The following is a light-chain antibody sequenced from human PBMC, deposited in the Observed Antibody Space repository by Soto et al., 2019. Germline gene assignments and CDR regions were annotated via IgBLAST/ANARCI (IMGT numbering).Light chain of an antibody. J-gene: IGKJ2*01. CDR3: QQYNSYPGT. CDR2: KAS. Sequence: DIQMTQSPSTLSASVGDRVTITCRASQSISSWLAWYQQKPGKAPKLLIYKASSLESGVPSRFSGSGAGTEFTLTISSLQPDDFATYYCQQYNSYPGTFGQGTKLEIK. V-gene: IGKV1-5*03. CDR1: QSISSW.